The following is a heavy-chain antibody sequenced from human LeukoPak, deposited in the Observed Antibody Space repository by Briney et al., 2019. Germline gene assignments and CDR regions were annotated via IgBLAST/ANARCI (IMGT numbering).Heavy chain of an antibody. CDR1: GXTFSSYA. D-gene: IGHD1-26*01. V-gene: IGHV3-23*01. J-gene: IGHJ4*02. CDR3: ATGVGDTPYFEH. CDR2: IGAGGTFT. Sequence: PGGSLRLSCTASGXTFSSYAMNWVRQAPGKGREWVSGIGAGGTFTYYADSVKGRFTISRDNSKNTLYLQMNSLRTEDTAVYYCATGVGDTPYFEHWGQEGLVTVSS.